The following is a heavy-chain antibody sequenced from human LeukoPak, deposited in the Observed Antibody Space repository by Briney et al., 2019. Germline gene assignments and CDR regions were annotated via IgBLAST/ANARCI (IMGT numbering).Heavy chain of an antibody. V-gene: IGHV4-4*07. CDR3: AREGVATTTPETYFDY. J-gene: IGHJ4*02. CDR1: NGSISSYY. CDR2: IYASGST. D-gene: IGHD5-12*01. Sequence: PSETLSLTCTVSNGSISSYYWNWIRQPAGKGLEWIGRIYASGSTNYNPSLKSRVTMSVDTSKNQFSLKLSSVTAADTAVYYCAREGVATTTPETYFDYWGQGTLVTVSS.